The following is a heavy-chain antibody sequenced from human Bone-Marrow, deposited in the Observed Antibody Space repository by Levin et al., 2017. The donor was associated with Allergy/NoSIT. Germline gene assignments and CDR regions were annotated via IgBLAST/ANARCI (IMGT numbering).Heavy chain of an antibody. D-gene: IGHD6-6*01. CDR1: GFTFSSYW. J-gene: IGHJ6*02. V-gene: IGHV3-7*01. Sequence: GESLKISCAASGFTFSSYWMSWVRQAPGKGLEWVANIKQDGSEKYYVDSVKGRFTISRDNAKNSLYLQMNSLRAEDTAVYYCARRDIAAPYYYGMDVWGQGTTVTVSS. CDR3: ARRDIAAPYYYGMDV. CDR2: IKQDGSEK.